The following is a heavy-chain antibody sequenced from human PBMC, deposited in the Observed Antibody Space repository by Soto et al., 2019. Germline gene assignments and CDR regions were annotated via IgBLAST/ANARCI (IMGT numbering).Heavy chain of an antibody. CDR2: IFYSGST. J-gene: IGHJ5*02. V-gene: IGHV4-61*01. Sequence: SETLSLTCTVSGGSVNSGSYYWNWIRQPPGKGLEWVGYIFYSGSTNYNPSLKRRVTISLDTSKNQFSMRLSSVTAADTAVYYCAGLRLGEGFDPWGQGTRVTVSS. CDR1: GGSVNSGSYY. CDR3: AGLRLGEGFDP. D-gene: IGHD3-16*01.